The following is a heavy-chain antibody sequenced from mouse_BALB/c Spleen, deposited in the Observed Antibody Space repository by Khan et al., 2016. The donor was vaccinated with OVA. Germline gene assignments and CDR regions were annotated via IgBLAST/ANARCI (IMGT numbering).Heavy chain of an antibody. CDR2: MWSDGSP. J-gene: IGHJ4*01. CDR1: GFSLNNYG. D-gene: IGHD2-10*01. Sequence: QVQLKESGPGLVAPSQSLSITCTISGFSLNNYGVHWVRQPPGKGLEWLVVMWSDGSPTYNSALKSRLSISKDNSKSQVFLQMNIRQTDDTAMYYWGRQPYYHDYIMDDWGQGTSVTVSS. CDR3: GRQPYYHDYIMDD. V-gene: IGHV2-6-1*01.